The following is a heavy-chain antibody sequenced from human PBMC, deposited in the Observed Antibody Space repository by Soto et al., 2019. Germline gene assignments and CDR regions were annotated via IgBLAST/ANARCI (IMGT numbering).Heavy chain of an antibody. J-gene: IGHJ3*02. Sequence: GGSLRLSCAASGFTFSSYGMHWVRQAPGKGLEWVAVISYDGSNKYYADSVKGRFTISRDNSKNTLYLQMNSLRAEDTAVYYCAKEWIYDNEAFDIWGQGTMVTV. CDR3: AKEWIYDNEAFDI. D-gene: IGHD3-22*01. CDR1: GFTFSSYG. CDR2: ISYDGSNK. V-gene: IGHV3-30*18.